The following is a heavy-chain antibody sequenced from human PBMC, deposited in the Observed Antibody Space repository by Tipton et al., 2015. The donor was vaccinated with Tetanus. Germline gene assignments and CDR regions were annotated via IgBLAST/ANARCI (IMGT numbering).Heavy chain of an antibody. Sequence: SLRLSCVASGFTFTDYYMAWIRQAPGKGLECVSYIRSDNGPIWYADSVKGRFTISRDNSKNTLYLQMNSLRAEDTAVYYCARGKRYCSGGSCPGGFGPWGPGTLVPVSS. D-gene: IGHD2-15*01. V-gene: IGHV3-11*04. CDR2: IRSDNGPI. J-gene: IGHJ5*02. CDR1: GFTFTDYY. CDR3: ARGKRYCSGGSCPGGFGP.